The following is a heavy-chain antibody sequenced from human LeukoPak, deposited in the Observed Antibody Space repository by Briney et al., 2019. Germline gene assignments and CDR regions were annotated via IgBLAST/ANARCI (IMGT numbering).Heavy chain of an antibody. V-gene: IGHV3-48*04. CDR1: GFTFSNYW. Sequence: GGSLRLSCAASGFTFSNYWMNWVRQAPGKGLEWVSYISSGGITIYYADSVKGRFTISRDNAKNSLYLQMNSLRAEDAGVYYCASNYFGSGSMKGDFYYMDVWGKGTTVTISS. D-gene: IGHD3-10*01. J-gene: IGHJ6*03. CDR2: ISSGGITI. CDR3: ASNYFGSGSMKGDFYYMDV.